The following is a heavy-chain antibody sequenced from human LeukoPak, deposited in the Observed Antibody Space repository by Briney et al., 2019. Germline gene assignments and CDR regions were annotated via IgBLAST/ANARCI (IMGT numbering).Heavy chain of an antibody. J-gene: IGHJ6*03. CDR1: GFTFSSYS. CDR3: ARVAITMIQACYYMDV. D-gene: IGHD3-22*01. CDR2: ISSSSYI. Sequence: GGSLRLSCAASGFTFSSYSMNWVRQAPGKGLEWVSSISSSSYIYYADSVKGRFTISRDNAKNSLYLQMNSLRAEDTAVYYCARVAITMIQACYYMDVWGKGTTVTVSS. V-gene: IGHV3-21*01.